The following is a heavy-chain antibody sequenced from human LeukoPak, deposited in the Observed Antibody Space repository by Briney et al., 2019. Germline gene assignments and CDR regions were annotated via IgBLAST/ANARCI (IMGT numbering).Heavy chain of an antibody. CDR3: AKDLVTGSLDY. CDR1: GFTYSSYA. CDR2: ISGSGGST. J-gene: IGHJ4*02. Sequence: TGGSLRLSCTASGFTYSSYAMSWVRQAPGEGLEWVSSISGSGGSTYYADSVRGRFTISRDNSKNTLYLQMNSLRADDTAVYYCAKDLVTGSLDYWGQGTLVTVSS. V-gene: IGHV3-23*01. D-gene: IGHD3-10*01.